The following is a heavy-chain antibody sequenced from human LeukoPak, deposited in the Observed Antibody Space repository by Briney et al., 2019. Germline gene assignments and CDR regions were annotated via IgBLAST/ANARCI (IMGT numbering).Heavy chain of an antibody. CDR1: GFTFSSYG. CDR3: AKDRWFGEPQGSFFDY. D-gene: IGHD3-10*01. J-gene: IGHJ4*02. Sequence: QSGGSLRLSCAASGFTFSSYGMHWVRQAPGKGLEWVAVISYDGSNKYYADSVKGRFTISRDNSKNTLYLQMNSLRAEDTAVYYCAKDRWFGEPQGSFFDYWGQGTLVTVSS. V-gene: IGHV3-30*18. CDR2: ISYDGSNK.